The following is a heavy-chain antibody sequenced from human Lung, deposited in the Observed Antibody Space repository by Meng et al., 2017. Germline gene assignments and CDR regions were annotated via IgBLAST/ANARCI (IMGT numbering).Heavy chain of an antibody. V-gene: IGHV4-30-4*01. CDR1: GGSISSGDYF. CDR2: ISSSGST. J-gene: IGHJ5*02. CDR3: ARGRGSGSYTGFDP. D-gene: IGHD3-10*01. Sequence: QVQLRESGPGLVKPSQTLSLTCAVSGGSISSGDYFWICIRQPPGEGLEWIGYISSSGSTYYNPSLKSRLTISLDTSKNQLSLKLSSVTAADTAVYYCARGRGSGSYTGFDPWGQGTLVTVSS.